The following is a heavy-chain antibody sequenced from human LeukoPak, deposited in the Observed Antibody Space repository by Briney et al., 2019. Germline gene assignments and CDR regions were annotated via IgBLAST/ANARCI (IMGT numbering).Heavy chain of an antibody. CDR3: ARPMGRYYYYGMDV. CDR1: GYTFTSYA. CDR2: INTNTGNA. J-gene: IGHJ6*02. V-gene: IGHV7-4-1*02. Sequence: ASVKVSCKASGYTFTSYAINWVRQAPGQGLERMGWINTNTGNAAYAQGLTGRSVFSLDTSVSTAYLEISSLKAEDTAVYYCARPMGRYYYYGMDVWGQGTTVTVS. D-gene: IGHD3-16*01.